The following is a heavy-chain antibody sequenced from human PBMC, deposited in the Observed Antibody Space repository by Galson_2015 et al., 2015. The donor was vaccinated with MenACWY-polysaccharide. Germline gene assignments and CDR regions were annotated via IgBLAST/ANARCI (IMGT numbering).Heavy chain of an antibody. CDR3: AGLMAGSPFGWFGP. Sequence: ETLSLTCTASGGSISSYRWTWIRQPPGKGLEWIGYICYTGTTKYNPSLTSRVTISVDTSKKYFSLKLSSVTAADTAVYYCAGLMAGSPFGWFGPWGQGTLVTVSS. J-gene: IGHJ5*02. D-gene: IGHD6-19*01. CDR2: ICYTGTT. V-gene: IGHV4-59*01. CDR1: GGSISSYR.